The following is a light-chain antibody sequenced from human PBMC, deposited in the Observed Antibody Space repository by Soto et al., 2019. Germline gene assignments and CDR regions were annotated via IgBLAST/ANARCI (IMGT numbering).Light chain of an antibody. CDR2: GAS. CDR3: LQYDDWHRT. V-gene: IGKV3-15*01. CDR1: QSVSNN. Sequence: EIVMTQSPAILSVSPVYRSTLSCMAGQSVSNNLAWYQQKPGQTPRLVIYGASNRATGVPARFSGSESGTDFTLTISSLQSEDFAVYYCLQYDDWHRTFGQGTKVDIK. J-gene: IGKJ1*01.